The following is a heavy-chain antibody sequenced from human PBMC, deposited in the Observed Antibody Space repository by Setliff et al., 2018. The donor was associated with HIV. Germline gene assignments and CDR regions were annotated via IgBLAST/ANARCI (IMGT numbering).Heavy chain of an antibody. Sequence: SETLSLTCAVSGYSVSRVYYWGWIRQPPGKGLEWIGSMSHSGSTYYNPSLKSRVTISVDRSENQFSLKLRSVTAADTAVYFCAILQGYSYDSNDYYYFDYWGQGTLVTVSS. D-gene: IGHD3-22*01. CDR3: AILQGYSYDSNDYYYFDY. CDR1: GYSVSRVYY. V-gene: IGHV4-38-2*01. CDR2: MSHSGST. J-gene: IGHJ4*02.